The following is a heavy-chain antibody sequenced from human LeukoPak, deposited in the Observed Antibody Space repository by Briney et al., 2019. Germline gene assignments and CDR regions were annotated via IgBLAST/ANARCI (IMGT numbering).Heavy chain of an antibody. CDR1: GCTFSSYG. Sequence: PGTSLRLSWAASGCTFSSYGTHWVRQAPGNGLELVTAISYDGRTKYYADSVKGRFNISRDNSKNTRYLQMNSRRTEDPGVYYCANARGLRYLGWLSSRDYWGQGTLVTVSS. CDR2: ISYDGRTK. V-gene: IGHV3-30*18. J-gene: IGHJ4*02. D-gene: IGHD3-9*01. CDR3: ANARGLRYLGWLSSRDY.